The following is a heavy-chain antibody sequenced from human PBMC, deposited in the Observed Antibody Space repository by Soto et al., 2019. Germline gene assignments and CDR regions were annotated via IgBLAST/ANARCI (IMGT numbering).Heavy chain of an antibody. Sequence: ASVKVSCKASGYTFTSYYMHSARQAPGQGLEWMGIINPSGGSTSYAQKFQGRVTMTRDTSTSTVYMELSSLRSEDTAMYYCTRDGTATAGYYFDYWGQGTLVTVSS. J-gene: IGHJ4*02. D-gene: IGHD6-13*01. CDR1: GYTFTSYY. V-gene: IGHV1-46*03. CDR3: TRDGTATAGYYFDY. CDR2: INPSGGST.